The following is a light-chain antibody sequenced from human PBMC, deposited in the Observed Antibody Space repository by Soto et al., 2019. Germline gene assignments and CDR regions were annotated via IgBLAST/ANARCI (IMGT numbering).Light chain of an antibody. J-gene: IGLJ2*01. CDR3: CSYAGSSTFI. V-gene: IGLV2-23*03. CDR2: EGT. Sequence: QSALTQPASVSGSPGQSITISCSGTSSDVGNSKFVSWYQQHPDKAPKLMIYEGTERPSGVSNRFSGSKSGNTASLTISGLQAEDEADYYCCSYAGSSTFIFGGGTKLTVL. CDR1: SSDVGNSKF.